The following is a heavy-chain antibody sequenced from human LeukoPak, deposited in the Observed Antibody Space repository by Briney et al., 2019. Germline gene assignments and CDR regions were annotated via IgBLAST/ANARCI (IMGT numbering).Heavy chain of an antibody. CDR2: ISGSGGST. Sequence: PGGSLRLSCAASGFTFSSYGMSWVRQAPGKGLEWVSAISGSGGSTYYADSVKGRFTISRDNSKNTLYLQMNSLRAEDTAVYYCAKGGHYDISVGRYYYYMDVWGKGTTVTISS. D-gene: IGHD3-9*01. CDR3: AKGGHYDISVGRYYYYMDV. J-gene: IGHJ6*03. V-gene: IGHV3-23*01. CDR1: GFTFSSYG.